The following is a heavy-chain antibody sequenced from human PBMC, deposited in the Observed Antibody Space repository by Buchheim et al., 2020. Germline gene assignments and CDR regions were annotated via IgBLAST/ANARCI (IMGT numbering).Heavy chain of an antibody. CDR2: ISYYGSNK. Sequence: QVQLVESGGGVVQPGRSLRLSCAASGFTFSSYAMHWVRQAPGKGLEGVAVISYYGSNKYYADSVKGRFNISRDNSKNTRYLQMNSLRAEDTAVYYCARGRGDSSSWYNWFDPWGQGTL. CDR1: GFTFSSYA. J-gene: IGHJ5*02. CDR3: ARGRGDSSSWYNWFDP. V-gene: IGHV3-30-3*01. D-gene: IGHD6-13*01.